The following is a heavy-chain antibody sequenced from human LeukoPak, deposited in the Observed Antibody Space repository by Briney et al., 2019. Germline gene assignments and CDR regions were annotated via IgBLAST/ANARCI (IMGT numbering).Heavy chain of an antibody. Sequence: ASVKVSCKFSVYTLFELCIYWVRQAPGKGLEWMGGFDPEDGEAIYAQKFQGRVTMTEDTSTDTAYMELSSLRSEDTAVYYCATDSILGRDYWGQGTQVTVSS. D-gene: IGHD3-3*01. CDR3: ATDSILGRDY. CDR2: FDPEDGEA. CDR1: VYTLFELC. J-gene: IGHJ4*02. V-gene: IGHV1-24*01.